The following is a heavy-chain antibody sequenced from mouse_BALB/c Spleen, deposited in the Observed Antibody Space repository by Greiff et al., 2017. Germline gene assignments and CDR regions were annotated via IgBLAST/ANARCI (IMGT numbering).Heavy chain of an antibody. D-gene: IGHD2-4*01. CDR1: GYSITSDYA. J-gene: IGHJ1*01. CDR3: APFYYDYGYWYFDV. Sequence: QSGPGLVKPSQSLSLTCTVTGYSITSDYAWNWIRQFPGNKLEWMGYISYSGSTSYNPSLKSRISITRDTSKNQFFLQLNSVTTEDTATYYCAPFYYDYGYWYFDVWGAGTTVTVSS. V-gene: IGHV3-2*02. CDR2: ISYSGST.